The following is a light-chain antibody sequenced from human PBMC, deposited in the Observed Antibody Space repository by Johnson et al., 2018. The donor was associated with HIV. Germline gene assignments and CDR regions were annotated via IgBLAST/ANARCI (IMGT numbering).Light chain of an antibody. V-gene: IGLV1-51*01. CDR3: GTWDSSLCVYV. J-gene: IGLJ1*01. Sequence: QSVLTQPPSVSAAPGQKVTISCSGSSSNIGNNYVSWYQQLPGTATKLLIYDNNKRPSGIPDRFSGSKSGTSATLGITGLQTGDEADYYCGTWDSSLCVYVFATGTKVTVL. CDR1: SSNIGNNY. CDR2: DNN.